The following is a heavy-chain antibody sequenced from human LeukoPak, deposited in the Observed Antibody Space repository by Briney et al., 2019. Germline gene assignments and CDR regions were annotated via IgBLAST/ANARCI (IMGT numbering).Heavy chain of an antibody. J-gene: IGHJ4*02. Sequence: SETLSLTCTVSGASVNTYYWHWTRQPAGEGLEWIGRITPTGDNTYNPSFTSRVTISVDESKNQFSLKLNSVTAADTAVYYCASVRGGVDYWGQGILVTVSS. CDR3: ASVRGGVDY. CDR2: ITPTGDN. V-gene: IGHV4-4*07. D-gene: IGHD3-10*02. CDR1: GASVNTYY.